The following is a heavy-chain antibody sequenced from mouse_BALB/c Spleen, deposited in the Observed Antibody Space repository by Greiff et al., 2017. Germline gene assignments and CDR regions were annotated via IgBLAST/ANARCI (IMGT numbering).Heavy chain of an antibody. Sequence: EVHLVESGPGLVKPSQSLSLTCSVTGYSITSGYYWNWIRQFPGNKLEWMGYISYDGSNNYNPSLKNRISITRDTSKNQFFLKLNSVTTEDTATYYCARYKPYYDYEGYAMDYWGQGTSVTVSS. J-gene: IGHJ4*01. CDR2: ISYDGSN. CDR3: ARYKPYYDYEGYAMDY. D-gene: IGHD2-4*01. CDR1: GYSITSGYY. V-gene: IGHV3-6*02.